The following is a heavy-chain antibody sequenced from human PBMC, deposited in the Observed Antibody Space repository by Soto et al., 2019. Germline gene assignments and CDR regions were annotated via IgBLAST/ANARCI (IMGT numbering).Heavy chain of an antibody. V-gene: IGHV3-72*01. D-gene: IGHD6-13*01. J-gene: IGHJ4*02. Sequence: GGSLRLSCAASGFTFSTYAMSWVRQAPGKGLEWVGRARDKAHSYTTEYAPSVKGRFTISRDDSKNSLYLQMNSLKTEDTAVYYCARIYSSTWYGSFFDYCGQGTLVTVSS. CDR2: ARDKAHSYTT. CDR3: ARIYSSTWYGSFFDY. CDR1: GFTFSTYA.